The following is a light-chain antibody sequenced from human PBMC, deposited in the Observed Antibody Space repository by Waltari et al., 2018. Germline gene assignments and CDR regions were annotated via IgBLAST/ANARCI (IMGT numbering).Light chain of an antibody. CDR3: SAWDSSLTVYV. CDR1: SNNVANQG. Sequence: QAGLTQPPSVSKGLRQTATLTCTGHSNNVANQGAAWLQQHQGHPPKLLSYRNNNRPSGISERFSASRSGNTASLTITGLQPEDEADYYCSAWDSSLTVYVFGTGTKVTVL. V-gene: IGLV10-54*04. CDR2: RNN. J-gene: IGLJ1*01.